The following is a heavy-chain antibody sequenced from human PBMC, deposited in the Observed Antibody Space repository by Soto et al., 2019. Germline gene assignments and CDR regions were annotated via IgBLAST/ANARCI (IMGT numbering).Heavy chain of an antibody. Sequence: QVQLVQSGAEVKKPGSSVKVSCQTSGVSFGIYPISWVRQAPGQGLEWVGRVIPILNVANYTQKLHGRLTLTADKSTTTAYMELSSLTSEATAVYYCARESTSGLDYWGQGTLVTVSS. CDR3: ARESTSGLDY. CDR1: GVSFGIYP. D-gene: IGHD2-2*01. CDR2: VIPILNVA. V-gene: IGHV1-69*04. J-gene: IGHJ4*02.